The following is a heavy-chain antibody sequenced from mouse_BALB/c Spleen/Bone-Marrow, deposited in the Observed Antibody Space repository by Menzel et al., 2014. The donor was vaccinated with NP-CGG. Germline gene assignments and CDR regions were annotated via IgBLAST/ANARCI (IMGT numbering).Heavy chain of an antibody. V-gene: IGHV1-7*01. CDR1: GYTFTSYW. CDR3: ARKGYGNYHYYAMDY. Sequence: VKLMESGAELAKPGASVKMSCKASGYTFTSYWMHWIKQRPGQGLEWIGYIDPSTGYTEYNQKFKDKATLTADKSSNTAYMQLSSLTSEDSAVYYCARKGYGNYHYYAMDYWGQGTSVTVSS. D-gene: IGHD2-1*01. J-gene: IGHJ4*01. CDR2: IDPSTGYT.